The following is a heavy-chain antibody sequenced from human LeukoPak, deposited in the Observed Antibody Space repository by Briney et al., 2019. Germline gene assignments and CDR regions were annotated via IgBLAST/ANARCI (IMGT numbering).Heavy chain of an antibody. CDR1: GFAFSSHS. D-gene: IGHD4/OR15-4a*01. V-gene: IGHV3-21*01. Sequence: PGGSLRLSCAASGFAFSSHSMHWIRQAPGKGLEWVSSISSSGSYKYYADSLEGRSTISRANADTSVFLQLNSLTVEDTTVYYCARGMIRGALWCVDFWGLGSLLTVSS. J-gene: IGHJ4*02. CDR2: ISSSGSYK. CDR3: ARGMIRGALWCVDF.